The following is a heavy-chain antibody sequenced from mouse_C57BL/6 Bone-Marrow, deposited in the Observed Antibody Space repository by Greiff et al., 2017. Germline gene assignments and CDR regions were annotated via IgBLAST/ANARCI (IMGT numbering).Heavy chain of an antibody. CDR3: TRCRYGSPDY. V-gene: IGHV1-5*01. J-gene: IGHJ2*01. CDR1: GYTFTSYW. D-gene: IGHD1-1*01. Sequence: EVQLQQSGTVLARPGASVKMSCKTSGYTFTSYWMHWVKQRPGQGLEWIGAIYPGNSDTSSNQKFKGKAKLAAFTSASTAYMELSSLTKEDSAVYYCTRCRYGSPDYWGQGTTLTVSS. CDR2: IYPGNSDT.